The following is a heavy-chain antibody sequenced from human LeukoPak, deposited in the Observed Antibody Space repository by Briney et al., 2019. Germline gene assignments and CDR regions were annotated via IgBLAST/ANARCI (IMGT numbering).Heavy chain of an antibody. CDR2: IYTSGST. CDR1: GGSVSSYY. V-gene: IGHV4-4*07. J-gene: IGHJ4*02. CDR3: ARDDYYDSSGYGGFGY. D-gene: IGHD3-22*01. Sequence: SETLSLTCTVSGGSVSSYYWSWIRQPAGKGLEWIGRIYTSGSTNYNPSLKSRVTMSVDTSKNQFSLKLSSVTAADTAVYYCARDDYYDSSGYGGFGYWGQGTLVTVSS.